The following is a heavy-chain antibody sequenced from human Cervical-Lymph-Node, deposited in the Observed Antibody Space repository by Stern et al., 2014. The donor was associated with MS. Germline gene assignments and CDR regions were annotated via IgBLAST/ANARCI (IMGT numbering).Heavy chain of an antibody. D-gene: IGHD6-6*01. CDR3: ARESIAAYYYYYGMDV. CDR1: GYTFTGYY. V-gene: IGHV1-2*04. Sequence: VQLVESGAEVKKPGASVKVSCKASGYTFTGYYMHWVRQAPGQGLEWMGWINPNSGGTNYAQKFQGWVTMTRDTSISTAYMELSRLRSDDTAVYYCARESIAAYYYYYGMDVWGQGTTVTVSS. CDR2: INPNSGGT. J-gene: IGHJ6*02.